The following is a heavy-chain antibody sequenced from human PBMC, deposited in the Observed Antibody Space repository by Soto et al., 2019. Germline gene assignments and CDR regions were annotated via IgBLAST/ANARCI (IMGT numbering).Heavy chain of an antibody. V-gene: IGHV1-69*02. CDR1: GGTFSSYT. CDR2: IIPILGIA. CDR3: ARGRAGISYY. J-gene: IGHJ4*02. Sequence: QVQLVQSGAEVKKPGSSVKVSCKASGGTFSSYTISWVRQAPGQGLEWMGRIIPILGIANYAQKFQGRVTITSDKSTSTAYMELSSLRSEDTAVYYCARGRAGISYYWGKGTLVTVSS. D-gene: IGHD6-19*01.